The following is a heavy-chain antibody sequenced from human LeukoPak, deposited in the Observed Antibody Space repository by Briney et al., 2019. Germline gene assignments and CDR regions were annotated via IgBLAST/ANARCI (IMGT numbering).Heavy chain of an antibody. V-gene: IGHV4-39*01. D-gene: IGHD1-26*01. CDR2: IYYSGST. Sequence: SETLSLTCTVSGGSISSSSYYWGWIRQPPGKGLEWIGSIYYSGSTYYNPSLKSRVTISVDTSKNQFSLKLSSVTAADTAVYYCARHGTYSGSYPNWFDPWGQGTLVTVSS. CDR3: ARHGTYSGSYPNWFDP. CDR1: GGSISSSSYY. J-gene: IGHJ5*02.